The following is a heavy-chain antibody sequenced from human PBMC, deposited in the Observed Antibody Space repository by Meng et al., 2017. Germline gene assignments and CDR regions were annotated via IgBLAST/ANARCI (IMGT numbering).Heavy chain of an antibody. D-gene: IGHD6-19*01. V-gene: IGHV3-21*01. J-gene: IGHJ4*02. Sequence: GESLKISCAASGFTVSSNYMSWVRQAPGKGLEWVSSISSSSSYIYYADSVKGRFTISRDNAKNSLYLQMNSLRAEDTAVYYCARDGSPGYSSGWYDYWGQGTLVTVSS. CDR3: ARDGSPGYSSGWYDY. CDR1: GFTVSSNY. CDR2: ISSSSSYI.